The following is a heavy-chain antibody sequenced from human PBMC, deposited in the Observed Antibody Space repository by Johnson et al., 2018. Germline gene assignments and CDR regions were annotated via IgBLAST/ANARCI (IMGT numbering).Heavy chain of an antibody. CDR1: GFSARSKF. V-gene: IGHV3-66*02. D-gene: IGHD5-24*01. J-gene: IGHJ4*02. CDR2: IYSGGDT. Sequence: VQLVESGGGLVQPGGSLGLSCSASGFSARSKFMSWVRQVPGKGLECVPVIYSGGDTYYADSVKGRFSISRDISKNMLYLLMDKLRSEDQAVYYCTTDGEGFPITFWGQGTLVAVSS. CDR3: TTDGEGFPITF.